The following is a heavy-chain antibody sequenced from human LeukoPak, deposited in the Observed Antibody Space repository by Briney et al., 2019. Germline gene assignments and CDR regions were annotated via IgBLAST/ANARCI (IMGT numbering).Heavy chain of an antibody. J-gene: IGHJ3*02. CDR2: INGDGSST. Sequence: PGGALRLSCAASGFTFGSYWMHWVRQAPGKGLVWVSRINGDGSSTTYADAVKGRFTISRDNAKNTLYLQMSSLRAEDTAVYYCARRGLVPAFDIWGQGTMVTVAS. CDR3: ARRGLVPAFDI. CDR1: GFTFGSYW. D-gene: IGHD2-2*01. V-gene: IGHV3-74*01.